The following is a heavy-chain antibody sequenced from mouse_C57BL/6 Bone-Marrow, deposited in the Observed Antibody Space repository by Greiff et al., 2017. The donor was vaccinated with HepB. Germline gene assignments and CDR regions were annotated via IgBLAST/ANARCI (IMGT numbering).Heavy chain of an antibody. Sequence: VQLQQPGAELVKPGASVKLSCKASGYTFTSYWMHWVKQRPGQGLEWIGMIHPNSGSTNYNEKFKSKATLTVDKSSSTAYMQLSSLTSEDSAVYYCARAGYGRHFDYWGQGTTLTVSS. CDR2: IHPNSGST. CDR3: ARAGYGRHFDY. J-gene: IGHJ2*01. V-gene: IGHV1-64*01. D-gene: IGHD1-1*01. CDR1: GYTFTSYW.